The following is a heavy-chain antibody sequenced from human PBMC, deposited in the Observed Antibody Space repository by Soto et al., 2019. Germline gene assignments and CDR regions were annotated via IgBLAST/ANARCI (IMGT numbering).Heavy chain of an antibody. Sequence: ASVKVSCKASGFTFTSSAVQWVRQARGQRLEWIGWIVVGSGNTNYAQKFQERVTITRDMSTSTAYMELSSLRSEDTAVYYCAAGVVGQQLWLHYYGMDVWGQGTTVTVSS. J-gene: IGHJ6*02. CDR3: AAGVVGQQLWLHYYGMDV. D-gene: IGHD5-18*01. CDR1: GFTFTSSA. CDR2: IVVGSGNT. V-gene: IGHV1-58*01.